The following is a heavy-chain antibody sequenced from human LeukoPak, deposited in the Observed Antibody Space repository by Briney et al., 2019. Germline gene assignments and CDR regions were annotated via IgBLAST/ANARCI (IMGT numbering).Heavy chain of an antibody. CDR1: GGSISSTNW. CDR2: IYHSGST. J-gene: IGHJ5*02. V-gene: IGHV4-4*02. Sequence: SETLSLTCAVSGGSISSTNWWSWVRQPPGKGLEWIGEIYHSGSTNYNPSLKSRVTISVDKSKNQFSLKLSSVTAADTAVYYCARVYSSGINWFDPWGQGTLVTVSS. CDR3: ARVYSSGINWFDP. D-gene: IGHD6-19*01.